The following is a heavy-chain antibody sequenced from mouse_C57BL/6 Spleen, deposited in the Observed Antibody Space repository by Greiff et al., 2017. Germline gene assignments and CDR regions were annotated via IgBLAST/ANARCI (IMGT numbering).Heavy chain of an antibody. J-gene: IGHJ2*01. Sequence: VQLKESGAELVKPGASVKLSCTASGFNITDYYMHWVKQRTEQGLEWIGRIDPEDGGTKYAPKFQGKATITADTSSNTAYLQLSSLTSEDTAVYYCARYCGTSFDYWGQGTTLTVSS. D-gene: IGHD1-1*01. V-gene: IGHV14-2*01. CDR2: IDPEDGGT. CDR3: ARYCGTSFDY. CDR1: GFNITDYY.